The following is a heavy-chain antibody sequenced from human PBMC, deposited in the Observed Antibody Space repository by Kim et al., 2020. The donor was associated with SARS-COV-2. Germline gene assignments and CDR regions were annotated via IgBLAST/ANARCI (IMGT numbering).Heavy chain of an antibody. J-gene: IGHJ4*02. V-gene: IGHV3-48*02. D-gene: IGHD1-1*01. Sequence: MCYADSGKGRFNTSRDNAKNSLYLQMDSLRDEDTAVYYCARDSSTTPGDYWGQGTLVTVSS. CDR3: ARDSSTTPGDY. CDR2: M.